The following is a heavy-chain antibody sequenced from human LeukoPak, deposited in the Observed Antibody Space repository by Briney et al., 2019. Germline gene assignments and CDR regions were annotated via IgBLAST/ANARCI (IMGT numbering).Heavy chain of an antibody. CDR3: ARDVSDYGDYAFDI. CDR1: GFTFSSYS. D-gene: IGHD4-17*01. CDR2: ISSSSSTI. Sequence: GGSLRLSCAASGFTFSSYSMNWVRQAPGKGLEWVSYISSSSSTIYYADSVKGRFTISRDNAKNSLYLQMNSLRAEDTAVYCCARDVSDYGDYAFDIWGQGTMVTVSS. V-gene: IGHV3-48*01. J-gene: IGHJ3*02.